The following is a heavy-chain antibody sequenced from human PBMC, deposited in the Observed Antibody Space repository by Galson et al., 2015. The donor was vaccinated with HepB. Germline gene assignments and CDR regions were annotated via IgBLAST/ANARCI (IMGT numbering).Heavy chain of an antibody. V-gene: IGHV4-34*01. D-gene: IGHD3-10*01. Sequence: TLSLTCAVYGGSFSGYYWSWIRQPPGKGLEWIGEINHSGSTNYNPSLKSRVTISVDTSKNQFSLKLSSVTAADTAVYYCARQDYYGSGSYFVYWGQGTLVTVSS. CDR1: GGSFSGYY. J-gene: IGHJ4*02. CDR2: INHSGST. CDR3: ARQDYYGSGSYFVY.